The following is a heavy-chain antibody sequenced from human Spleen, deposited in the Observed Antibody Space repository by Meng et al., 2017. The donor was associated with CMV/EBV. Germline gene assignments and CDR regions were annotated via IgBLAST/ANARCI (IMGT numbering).Heavy chain of an antibody. CDR3: ARDALGATIRGPFDY. CDR2: ISAYNGNT. D-gene: IGHD1-26*01. CDR1: GYTFTSYG. J-gene: IGHJ4*02. Sequence: ASVKVSCKASGYTFTSYGISWVRQAPGQGLEWMGWISAYNGNTNYAQKLQGRVTMTTDTSTSTAYMELRSLRSDDTAVYYCARDALGATIRGPFDYWGQGTLVTVSS. V-gene: IGHV1-18*01.